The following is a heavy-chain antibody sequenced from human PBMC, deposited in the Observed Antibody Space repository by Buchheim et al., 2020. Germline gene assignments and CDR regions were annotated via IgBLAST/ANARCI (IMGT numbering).Heavy chain of an antibody. V-gene: IGHV3-30*18. D-gene: IGHD3-3*01. CDR1: GFTFSSYG. CDR2: ISYDGSNK. Sequence: QVQLVESGGGVVQPGRSLRLSCAASGFTFSSYGMHWVRQAPGKGLEWVAVISYDGSNKYYADPVKGRFTISRDNSKNTLYLQMNSLRAEDTAVYYCAKNKQGFVYYYYGMDVWGQGTT. CDR3: AKNKQGFVYYYYGMDV. J-gene: IGHJ6*02.